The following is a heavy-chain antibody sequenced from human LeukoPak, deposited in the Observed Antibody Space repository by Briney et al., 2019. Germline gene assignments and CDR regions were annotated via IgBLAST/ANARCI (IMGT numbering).Heavy chain of an antibody. D-gene: IGHD2-2*01. V-gene: IGHV4-34*01. CDR1: GGAFSGYY. CDR2: INDSGTT. Sequence: SETLSLTCAVFGGAFSGYYWSWIRQPPGKGLEWIGEINDSGTTTYNPSLKSRITMSSDTSRNQFSLRLTSVTAADTAVYYYARSRPYLKPWGQGTPVTVSS. CDR3: ARSRPYLKP. J-gene: IGHJ5*02.